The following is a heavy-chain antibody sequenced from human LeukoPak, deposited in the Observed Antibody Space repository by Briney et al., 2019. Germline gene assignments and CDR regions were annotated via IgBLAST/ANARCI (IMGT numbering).Heavy chain of an antibody. CDR2: IYYSGST. CDR1: GGSISSYY. Sequence: KPSETVSLTCTVSGGSISSYYWSWIRQPPGKGLEWIGYIYYSGSTNCNPSLKSRVPISVDTSKNQFSLKLSSVTAADTAVYYCARSGYYYDSLDYWGQGHLASVSS. D-gene: IGHD3-22*01. V-gene: IGHV4-59*08. J-gene: IGHJ4*02. CDR3: ARSGYYYDSLDY.